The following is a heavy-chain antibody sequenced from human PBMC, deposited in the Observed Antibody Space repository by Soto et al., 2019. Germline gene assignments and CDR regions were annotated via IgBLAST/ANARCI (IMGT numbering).Heavy chain of an antibody. CDR2: ISWNSGSI. CDR3: VKGDCSGGSCYGPNYFDY. D-gene: IGHD2-15*01. CDR1: GFTFDDYA. Sequence: GGSLRLSCAASGFTFDDYAMHWVRQAPGKGLEWVSGISWNSGSIGYADSVKGRFTISRDNAKNSLFLQMNSLRAEDTALYYCVKGDCSGGSCYGPNYFDYWGQGTLVTVSS. J-gene: IGHJ4*02. V-gene: IGHV3-9*01.